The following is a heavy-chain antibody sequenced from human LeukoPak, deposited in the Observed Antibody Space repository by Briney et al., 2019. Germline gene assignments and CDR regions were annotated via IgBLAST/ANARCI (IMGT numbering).Heavy chain of an antibody. CDR2: FDPEDGET. Sequence: GASVTVSCKVSGYTLTELSMHWVRQAPGKGLEWMGGFDPEDGETIYAQKFQGRVTMTEDTSTDTAYMELSSLRSEDTAVYYCATDDRIAAAGTREYFQHWGQGTLVTVSS. CDR3: ATDDRIAAAGTREYFQH. D-gene: IGHD6-13*01. J-gene: IGHJ1*01. V-gene: IGHV1-24*01. CDR1: GYTLTELS.